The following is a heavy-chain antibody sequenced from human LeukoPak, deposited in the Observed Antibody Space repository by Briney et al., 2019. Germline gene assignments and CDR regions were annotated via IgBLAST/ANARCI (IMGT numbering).Heavy chain of an antibody. CDR2: ISSSSSTI. V-gene: IGHV3-48*01. Sequence: GGSLRLSCAASGFSFSTYSLNWVRQAPGKGLEWVSYISSSSSTIYYADSVKGRFTISRGNAKNSLYLQMNSLRAEDTAVYYCARARAARPVNDAFDIWGQGTMVTVSS. CDR3: ARARAARPVNDAFDI. J-gene: IGHJ3*02. CDR1: GFSFSTYS. D-gene: IGHD6-6*01.